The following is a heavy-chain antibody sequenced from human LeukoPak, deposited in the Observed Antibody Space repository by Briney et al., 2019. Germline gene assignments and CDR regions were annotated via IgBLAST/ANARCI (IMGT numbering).Heavy chain of an antibody. CDR1: GYTFTSYY. V-gene: IGHV1-2*02. D-gene: IGHD3-3*01. J-gene: IGHJ4*02. Sequence: ASVKVSCTASGYTFTSYYMHWVRQAPGQGLEWMGWINPNSGGTNYAQKFQGRVTMTRDTSISTAYMELSRLGSDDTAVYYCARSGFPSRTASDYWGQGTLVTVSS. CDR3: ARSGFPSRTASDY. CDR2: INPNSGGT.